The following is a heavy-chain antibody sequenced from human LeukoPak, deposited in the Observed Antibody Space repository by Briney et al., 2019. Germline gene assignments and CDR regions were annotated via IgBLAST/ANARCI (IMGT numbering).Heavy chain of an antibody. CDR2: ISYDGGNK. CDR3: AKGINYYDSSGYSSAYYFDY. D-gene: IGHD3-22*01. V-gene: IGHV3-30*18. Sequence: GGSLRLSCAASGFTFSSYGMHWVRQAPGKGLEWVAVISYDGGNKYYADSVKGRFTISRDNSKNTLYLQMNSLRAEDTAVYYCAKGINYYDSSGYSSAYYFDYWGQGTLVTVSS. J-gene: IGHJ4*02. CDR1: GFTFSSYG.